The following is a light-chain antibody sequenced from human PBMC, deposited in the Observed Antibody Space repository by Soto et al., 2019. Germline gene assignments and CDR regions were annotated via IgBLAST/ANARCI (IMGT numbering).Light chain of an antibody. V-gene: IGKV3-11*01. Sequence: EIVLTQSPATLSLSPGERAPLSCRASQSVTTFLAWYQQKPGQAPRLLIYDASDRAPGIPARFSGSGSATDFTLNINNLEPEDFAVYYCQQRSNWPPSITFGQGTRLEIK. CDR2: DAS. CDR3: QQRSNWPPSIT. J-gene: IGKJ5*01. CDR1: QSVTTF.